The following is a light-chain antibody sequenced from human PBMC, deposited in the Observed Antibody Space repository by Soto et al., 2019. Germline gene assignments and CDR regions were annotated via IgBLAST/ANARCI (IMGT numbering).Light chain of an antibody. CDR2: SAS. CDR1: ERVSTN. CDR3: PQYNNWWT. Sequence: DIVMTQSPLTLSVSPGESATLSCRASERVSTNLAWYQQTPGQAPRLLIYSASRRPTDIPVRFSGSGSETEFTLTISSLQSEDSAVYYCPQYNNWWTFGQGTKVDI. V-gene: IGKV3-15*01. J-gene: IGKJ1*01.